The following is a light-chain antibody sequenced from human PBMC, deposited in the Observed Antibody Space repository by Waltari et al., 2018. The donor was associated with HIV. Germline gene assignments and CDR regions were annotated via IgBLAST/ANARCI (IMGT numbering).Light chain of an antibody. V-gene: IGLV3-1*01. Sequence: SYELTQPPSVSVSPGQTASITCPGDKLGDKYACWYQQKPGQSPVLVIYQESKRPSGLPVRFSGSNSGNTATLTIGGTQAMDDADYYCQAWDSSTVVFGGGTKLTVL. CDR1: KLGDKY. CDR2: QES. J-gene: IGLJ2*01. CDR3: QAWDSSTVV.